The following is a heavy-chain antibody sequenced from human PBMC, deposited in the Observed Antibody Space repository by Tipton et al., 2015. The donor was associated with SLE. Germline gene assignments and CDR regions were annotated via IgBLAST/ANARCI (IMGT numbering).Heavy chain of an antibody. D-gene: IGHD3-9*01. J-gene: IGHJ3*02. CDR1: GGSISSSHYY. Sequence: TLSLTCTVSGGSISSSHYYWEWIRQPPGKGLEWLGSIYSSGGPYYNPSRKSRVTISVDTSKNQFSLGLSTVTAADTAVYYCAGTNYGVLTSYHRVDTFDIWGHRTMVTVSS. V-gene: IGHV4-39*07. CDR2: IYSSGGP. CDR3: AGTNYGVLTSYHRVDTFDI.